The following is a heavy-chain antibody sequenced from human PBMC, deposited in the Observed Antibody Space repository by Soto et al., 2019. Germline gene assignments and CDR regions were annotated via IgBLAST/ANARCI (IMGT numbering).Heavy chain of an antibody. CDR2: IYYSGST. CDR3: SRGSGQDYYDSSGYYQPFDY. J-gene: IGHJ4*02. Sequence: SETLSLTCTVSGGSISSGYYYWSWIRQPPGKGLEWIGYIYYSGSTYYNPSLKSRVTISVDTSKNQFSLKLSSVTAADTAVYYCSRGSGQDYYDSSGYYQPFDYWGQGTLVTVSS. V-gene: IGHV4-30-4*01. D-gene: IGHD3-22*01. CDR1: GGSISSGYYY.